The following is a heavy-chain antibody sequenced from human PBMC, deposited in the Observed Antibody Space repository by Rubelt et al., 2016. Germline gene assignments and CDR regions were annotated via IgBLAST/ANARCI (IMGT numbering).Heavy chain of an antibody. Sequence: EVQLVQSGAEVKKPGESLRLSCKGSGYSFTSYWISWVRQMPGKGLEWMGRIDPSDSYTNYSPACQGHVTIAADKSIRTAYLQWSSLKASDTAMYYCARIPGSGSSEINWFDPWGQGTLVTVSS. J-gene: IGHJ5*02. CDR1: GYSFTSYW. V-gene: IGHV5-10-1*01. D-gene: IGHD3-10*01. CDR2: IDPSDSYT. CDR3: ARIPGSGSSEINWFDP.